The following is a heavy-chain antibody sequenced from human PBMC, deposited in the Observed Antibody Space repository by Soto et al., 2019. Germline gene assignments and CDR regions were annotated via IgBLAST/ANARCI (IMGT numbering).Heavy chain of an antibody. CDR3: ARESGDAFDI. CDR2: ISYDGSNK. Sequence: QLQLVESGGGVVQPGRSLRLSCAASGFTFSSYAMHWVRQAPGKGLEWVAVISYDGSNKYYADSVKGRFTISRDNSKNTLYLQMNSLRAEDTAAYYCARESGDAFDIWGQGTMVTVSS. J-gene: IGHJ3*02. V-gene: IGHV3-30-3*01. D-gene: IGHD1-26*01. CDR1: GFTFSSYA.